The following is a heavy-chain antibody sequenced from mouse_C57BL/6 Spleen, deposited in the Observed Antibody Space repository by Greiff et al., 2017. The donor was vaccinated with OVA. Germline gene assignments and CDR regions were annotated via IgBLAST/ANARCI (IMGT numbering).Heavy chain of an antibody. CDR3: ARPYYYGSSRYFDV. CDR1: GFTFSDYG. V-gene: IGHV5-17*01. J-gene: IGHJ1*03. Sequence: DVQLVESGGGLVKPGGSLKLSCAASGFTFSDYGMHWVRQAPEKGLEWVAYISSGSSTIYYADTVKGRFTISRDNAKNTLFLQMTSLRSEDTAMDYCARPYYYGSSRYFDVWGTGTTVTVSS. D-gene: IGHD1-1*01. CDR2: ISSGSSTI.